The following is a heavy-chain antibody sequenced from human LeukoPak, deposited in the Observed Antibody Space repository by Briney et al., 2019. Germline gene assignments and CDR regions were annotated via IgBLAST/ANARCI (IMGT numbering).Heavy chain of an antibody. CDR3: AKEHDYTNAAPEWGFDS. CDR2: ISGSSSHT. D-gene: IGHD2-2*02. J-gene: IGHJ4*02. V-gene: IGHV3-23*01. CDR1: GFTFSVYA. Sequence: GGSLRLSCAASGFTFSVYAMSWVRQAPGKGVEWVSGISGSSSHTKDADFVRGRFTIYRDNSRNTLFLQLNSLTAEDTAVYYCAKEHDYTNAAPEWGFDSWGQGSLVIVSS.